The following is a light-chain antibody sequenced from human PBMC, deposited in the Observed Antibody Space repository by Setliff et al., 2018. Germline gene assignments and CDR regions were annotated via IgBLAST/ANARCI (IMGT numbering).Light chain of an antibody. V-gene: IGLV2-14*01. Sequence: QSLLVQPASVSGSPGQSITISCTGTSSDVGAYNCISWYQHHPDNAPKLLIYDVSNRPSGVSSRFSGSKSGNTASLTISGLHAEDEADYFCCSCTSNITPYVFGTGTKVT. J-gene: IGLJ1*01. CDR2: DVS. CDR1: SSDVGAYNC. CDR3: CSCTSNITPYV.